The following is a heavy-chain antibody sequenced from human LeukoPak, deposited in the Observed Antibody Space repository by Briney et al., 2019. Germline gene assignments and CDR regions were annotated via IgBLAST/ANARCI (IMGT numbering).Heavy chain of an antibody. CDR1: GFTVSSNH. CDR2: IYSGGTT. CDR3: ARDADYGGSPDAFDV. D-gene: IGHD4-23*01. J-gene: IGHJ3*01. Sequence: GGSLRLSCAASGFTVSSNHMSWVRQAPGKGLKWVSIIYSGGTTYYADSAKGRFTISRDNSKNTLYLQMNPLRAEDTAVYYCARDADYGGSPDAFDVWGRGTIVTVSS. V-gene: IGHV3-53*01.